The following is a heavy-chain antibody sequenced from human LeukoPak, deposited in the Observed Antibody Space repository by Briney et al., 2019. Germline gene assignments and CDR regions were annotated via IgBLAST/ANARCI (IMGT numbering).Heavy chain of an antibody. D-gene: IGHD6-19*01. V-gene: IGHV3-9*01. CDR2: ISWNSGSI. CDR1: GFTFDDYA. J-gene: IGHJ3*02. Sequence: SLRLSCAASGFTFDDYAMHWVRQAPGKGLEWVSGISWNSGSIGYADSVKGRFTISRDNAKNSLYLQMNSLRAEDTALYYCAKGSSGWPRDAFDIWGQGTMVTVSS. CDR3: AKGSSGWPRDAFDI.